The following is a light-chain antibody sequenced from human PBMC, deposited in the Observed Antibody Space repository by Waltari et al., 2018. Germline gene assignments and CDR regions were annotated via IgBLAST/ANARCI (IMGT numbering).Light chain of an antibody. V-gene: IGLV2-11*01. Sequence: QSALTQPHSVSGSPGQSVTISCTGTSSDVGYYNFVSWYQQHPGKAPKLMIYDVPKRPAGVPDRFSGSKSGNTASLTISGLQAEDEADYYCCSYAGNYIFIFATGTKDTVL. J-gene: IGLJ1*01. CDR2: DVP. CDR3: CSYAGNYIFI. CDR1: SSDVGYYNF.